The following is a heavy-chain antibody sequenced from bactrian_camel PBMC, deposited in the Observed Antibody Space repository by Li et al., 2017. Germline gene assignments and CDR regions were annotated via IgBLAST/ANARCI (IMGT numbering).Heavy chain of an antibody. CDR1: GYTDSSYC. Sequence: HVQLVESGGGSVHAGGSLRLSCAASGYTDSSYCMGWFRQAPGKERERVAVLDSDGGTSYVDSVKGRFTISKDNAKNTLYLQMNSLKPEDTAVYYCAADPSRELWVGYPPYKYWGQGTQVTVS. CDR3: AADPSRELWVGYPPYKY. J-gene: IGHJ4*01. D-gene: IGHD5*01. V-gene: IGHV3S26*01. CDR2: LDSDGGT.